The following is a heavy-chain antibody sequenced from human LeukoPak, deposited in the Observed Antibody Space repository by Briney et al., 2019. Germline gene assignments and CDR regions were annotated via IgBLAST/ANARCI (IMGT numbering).Heavy chain of an antibody. CDR3: AKDGPSRQPVVPAAVDY. J-gene: IGHJ4*02. Sequence: GGSLRLSCAASGFTFSSYGMHWVRQAPGKGLEWVAVISYDGRNKYYVDSVKGRFTMSRDNSKNPLYLQMNSLRAEDTAVYYCAKDGPSRQPVVPAAVDYWGQGTLVTVSS. V-gene: IGHV3-30*18. CDR1: GFTFSSYG. CDR2: ISYDGRNK. D-gene: IGHD2-2*01.